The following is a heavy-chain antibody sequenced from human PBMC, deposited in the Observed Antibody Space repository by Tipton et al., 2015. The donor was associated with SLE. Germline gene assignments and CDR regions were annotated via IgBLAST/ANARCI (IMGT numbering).Heavy chain of an antibody. D-gene: IGHD2-8*01. V-gene: IGHV4-59*05. J-gene: IGHJ4*02. CDR1: GDSFSTYY. Sequence: TLSLTCTVSGDSFSTYYWSWIRQPPGKGLEWIGSIYYSGSTYYNPSLKSRVTISVDTSKNQFSLKLSSVTAADTAVYYCARGGNGFDYWGQGTLVTVSS. CDR2: IYYSGST. CDR3: ARGGNGFDY.